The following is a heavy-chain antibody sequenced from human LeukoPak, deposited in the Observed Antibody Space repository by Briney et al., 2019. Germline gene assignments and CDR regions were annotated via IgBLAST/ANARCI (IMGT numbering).Heavy chain of an antibody. J-gene: IGHJ1*01. CDR3: AREASGSYFHN. V-gene: IGHV3-53*01. CDR1: GLTFRTTW. D-gene: IGHD1-26*01. Sequence: GGSLRLSCATSGLTFRTTWMHWFRQAPGKGLEWISLIRTDDSTYYADSVKGRFTISRDTSRNTLYLQMNILRAEDTAVYYCAREASGSYFHNWGQGTLVTVSS. CDR2: IRTDDST.